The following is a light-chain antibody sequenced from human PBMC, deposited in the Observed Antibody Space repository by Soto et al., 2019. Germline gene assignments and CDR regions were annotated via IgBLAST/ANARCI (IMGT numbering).Light chain of an antibody. Sequence: EIVMTQSPATLSVSPGERATLSCRASQSVSSDLAWYQQKPGQPPRLLIYDASTRATGIPARFSGSGSGTEFTLTISSLQSEDFAVYYCQHYKNWPPWTFGQGTKVEIK. CDR2: DAS. V-gene: IGKV3-15*01. CDR1: QSVSSD. CDR3: QHYKNWPPWT. J-gene: IGKJ1*01.